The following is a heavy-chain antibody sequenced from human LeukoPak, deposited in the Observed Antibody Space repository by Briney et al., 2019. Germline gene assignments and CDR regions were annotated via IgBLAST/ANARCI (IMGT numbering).Heavy chain of an antibody. J-gene: IGHJ4*02. CDR3: ATAGEWLRLEDY. CDR1: GGSISSYY. V-gene: IGHV4-59*08. D-gene: IGHD5-12*01. CDR2: IYYSGST. Sequence: PSETLSLTCTVSGGSISSYYWSWIRQPPGKGLEWIGYIYYSGSTNYNPSLKSRVTISVDTSKNQFSLKLSSVTAADTAVYYCATAGEWLRLEDYWGQGTLVTVSS.